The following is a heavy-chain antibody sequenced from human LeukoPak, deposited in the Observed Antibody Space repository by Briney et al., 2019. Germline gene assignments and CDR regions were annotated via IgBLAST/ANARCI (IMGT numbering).Heavy chain of an antibody. CDR2: IIPIFGTA. D-gene: IGHD3-10*01. Sequence: SVKVSCKASGGTFSSYAISWVRQAPGQGLEWMGGIIPIFGTANYAQKFQGRVTITTDESTSTAYMELSSLRSEDTAVYYCARTMVRGVPSYYYYYMDAWGKGTTVTVSS. CDR3: ARTMVRGVPSYYYYYMDA. CDR1: GGTFSSYA. V-gene: IGHV1-69*05. J-gene: IGHJ6*03.